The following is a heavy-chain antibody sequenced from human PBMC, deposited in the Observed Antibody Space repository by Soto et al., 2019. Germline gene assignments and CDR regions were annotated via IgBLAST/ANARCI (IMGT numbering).Heavy chain of an antibody. CDR2: IFSNDEK. V-gene: IGHV2-26*01. D-gene: IGHD2-15*01. Sequence: QVTLKESGPVLVKPTETLTLTCTVSDFSLNIPRMGVSWIRQPPGKALEWLAHIFSNDEKSYSTSLKSRLTIPQDTSKSQVGPTMTNMDPVDTATYYCARIINAAYLDYWGQGALVTVSS. J-gene: IGHJ4*02. CDR3: ARIINAAYLDY. CDR1: DFSLNIPRMG.